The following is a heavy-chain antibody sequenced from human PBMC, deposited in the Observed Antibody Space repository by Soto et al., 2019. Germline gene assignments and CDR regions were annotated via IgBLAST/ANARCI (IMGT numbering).Heavy chain of an antibody. CDR3: ARDKDRQQLGGNYYYIMDV. CDR2: IMPVFSTP. CDR1: GGTFRTSA. V-gene: IGHV1-69*12. D-gene: IGHD3-3*02. Sequence: QVQLVQSGAEVKKPGSSVKVSCKTSGGTFRTSAISWVRQAPGQGLEWMGGIMPVFSTPDYAQKFQGRVTITEDESTGTAYMELSSRRSEDTAVYYCARDKDRQQLGGNYYYIMDVWGQGTTVTVSS. J-gene: IGHJ6*01.